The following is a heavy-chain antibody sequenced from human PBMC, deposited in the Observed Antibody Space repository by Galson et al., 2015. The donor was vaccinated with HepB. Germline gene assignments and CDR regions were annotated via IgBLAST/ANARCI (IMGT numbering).Heavy chain of an antibody. CDR2: IIPIFGTA. CDR1: GGTFSSYA. V-gene: IGHV1-69*13. D-gene: IGHD4-17*01. J-gene: IGHJ4*02. CDR3: ARDTDYGDLFWDY. Sequence: SVKVSCKASGGTFSSYAISWVRQAPGQGLEWMGGIIPIFGTANYAQKFQGRVTITADESTSTAYMELSSLRSEDTAVYYCARDTDYGDLFWDYWGQGTLVTVSS.